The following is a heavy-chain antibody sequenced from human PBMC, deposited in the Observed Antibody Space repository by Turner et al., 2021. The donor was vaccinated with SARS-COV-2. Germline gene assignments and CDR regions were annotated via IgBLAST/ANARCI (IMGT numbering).Heavy chain of an antibody. V-gene: IGHV1-69*01. J-gene: IGHJ5*02. D-gene: IGHD2-2*01. CDR1: GGTFSSYD. CDR3: ARVPQYCSSSSCPSNWFDP. Sequence: QVQLVQSGAEVKKPGPSVKVSCKASGGTFSSYDISWVRQAPGQGLEWMGGIIPIFGTANYAQKFQGRVTITADESTSTAYMELSSLRSEDTAVYYCARVPQYCSSSSCPSNWFDPWGQGTLVTVSS. CDR2: IIPIFGTA.